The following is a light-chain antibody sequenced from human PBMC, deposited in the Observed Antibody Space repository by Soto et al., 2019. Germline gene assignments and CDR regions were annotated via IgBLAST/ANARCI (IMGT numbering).Light chain of an antibody. CDR3: QQRSNWLAT. J-gene: IGKJ5*01. V-gene: IGKV3-11*01. CDR2: DAS. Sequence: EIVLTQSPATLSLSPGERATLSCRASQSVSSYLAWYQQKPGQAPRLLIYDASNRATGIPARFSGSGSGTDFTLTIISLEPEDCAVYYCQQRSNWLATFGQGTRLEIK. CDR1: QSVSSY.